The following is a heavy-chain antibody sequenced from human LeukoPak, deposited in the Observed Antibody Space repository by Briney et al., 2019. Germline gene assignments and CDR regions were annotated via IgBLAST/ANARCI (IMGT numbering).Heavy chain of an antibody. CDR1: GYTFTGYY. CDR3: ARDRNRYGYSYGTFDY. J-gene: IGHJ4*02. Sequence: ASVKVSSKASGYTFTGYYMHWVRQAPGQGLEWMGWINPNSGGTNYAQKFQGRVTMTRDTSISTAYMELSRLRSDDTAVYYCARDRNRYGYSYGTFDYWGQGTLVTVSS. V-gene: IGHV1-2*02. CDR2: INPNSGGT. D-gene: IGHD5-18*01.